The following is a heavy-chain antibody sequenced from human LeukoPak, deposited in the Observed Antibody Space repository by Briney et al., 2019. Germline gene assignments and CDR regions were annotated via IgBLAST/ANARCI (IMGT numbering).Heavy chain of an antibody. CDR2: ISSSSSYI. J-gene: IGHJ4*02. CDR3: VRRGNRWGDY. CDR1: GFTFSSYS. V-gene: IGHV3-21*01. D-gene: IGHD3-16*01. Sequence: GGSLRLSRAASGFTFSSYSMNWVRQAPGKGLEWVSSISSSSSYIYYADSVKGRFTISRDNAKNSLYLQMNSLRAEDTALYYCVRRGNRWGDYWGQGTLVTVSS.